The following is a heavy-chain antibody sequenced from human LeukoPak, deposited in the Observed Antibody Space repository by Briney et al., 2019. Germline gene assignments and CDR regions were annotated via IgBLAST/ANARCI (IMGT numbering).Heavy chain of an antibody. CDR2: INPIGGTT. D-gene: IGHD4-11*01. CDR3: ARQQGLQNLNFDY. Sequence: EASAKVSCKASGYTFTTYYIHWVRQAPGQGLEWMGIINPIGGTTDYAQKFQGRVTMTRDTSTSTVYMELSSLRSEDTAVYYCARQQGLQNLNFDYWGQGTLVTVSS. V-gene: IGHV1-46*01. J-gene: IGHJ4*02. CDR1: GYTFTTYY.